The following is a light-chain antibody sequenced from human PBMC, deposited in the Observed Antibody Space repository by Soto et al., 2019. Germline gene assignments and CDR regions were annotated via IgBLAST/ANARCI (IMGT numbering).Light chain of an antibody. CDR1: QSVSSSTY. J-gene: IGKJ5*01. CDR3: QQYGSSPIT. V-gene: IGKV3-20*01. Sequence: EIVLPQSPGTLSLSPGERATLSCRAIQSVSSSTYLAWYQQKPGQAPRLLIYDASTRATGIPDRFTGSGSGTDFTLTISRLEPEDFAVYYCQQYGSSPITFGQGTRLEIK. CDR2: DAS.